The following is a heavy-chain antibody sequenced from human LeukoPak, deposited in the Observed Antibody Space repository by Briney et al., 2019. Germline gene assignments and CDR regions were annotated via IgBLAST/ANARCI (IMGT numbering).Heavy chain of an antibody. CDR1: GFTFSNAW. J-gene: IGHJ4*02. CDR2: IKSKTAGGTT. CDR3: TSIAAAGYNDY. Sequence: GGSLRLSCVVSGFTFSNAWMSWVRQAPGKGLEGDGRIKSKTAGGTTDYAAPVKGRFTISREDSENTLYLQMNSLKTEDTGVYYCTSIAAAGYNDYWGQGTLVTPSS. V-gene: IGHV3-15*01. D-gene: IGHD6-13*01.